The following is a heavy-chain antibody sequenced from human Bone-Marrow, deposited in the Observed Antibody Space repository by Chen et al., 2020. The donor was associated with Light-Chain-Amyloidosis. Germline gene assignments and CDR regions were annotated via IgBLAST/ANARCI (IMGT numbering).Heavy chain of an antibody. CDR3: ARSYSAYDPRAAFDF. D-gene: IGHD5-12*01. Sequence: QVQLQESGPGLVKTSQTLSLTCTVSGGSISSSGHYWSWIRQQPGKGLAWMGFIYYSGTTYYNPSLKNRITISLDTSKNQFSLKLSAVTAADTAVYYCARSYSAYDPRAAFDFWGQGTKVTVSS. CDR2: IYYSGTT. J-gene: IGHJ3*01. V-gene: IGHV4-31*03. CDR1: GGSISSSGHY.